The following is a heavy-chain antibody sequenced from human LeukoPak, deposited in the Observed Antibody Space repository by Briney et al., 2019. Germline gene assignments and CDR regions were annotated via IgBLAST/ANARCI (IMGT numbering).Heavy chain of an antibody. J-gene: IGHJ4*02. CDR3: AKPMTGTAALAKTDY. CDR2: ISGSGGST. D-gene: IGHD1/OR15-1a*01. Sequence: PGGSLRLSCAASGFTFSSYAMSWVRQAPGKGLEWVSAISGSGGSTYYADSVKGRFTISRDNSKNTLYLQMNSLRAEDTAVYYYAKPMTGTAALAKTDYWGQGTLVTVSS. CDR1: GFTFSSYA. V-gene: IGHV3-23*01.